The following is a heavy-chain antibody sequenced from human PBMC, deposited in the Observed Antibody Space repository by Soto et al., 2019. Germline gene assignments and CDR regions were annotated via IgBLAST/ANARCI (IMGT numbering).Heavy chain of an antibody. Sequence: SETLSLTCTVSGGSISSYYWSWIRQPPGKGLEWIGYIYYSGSTNYNPSLKSRVTISVDTSKNQFSLRLSSGTAADTAVCYCARRGGIAFDFWDQGTMVTVS. CDR3: ARRGGIAFDF. J-gene: IGHJ3*01. CDR1: GGSISSYY. CDR2: IYYSGST. D-gene: IGHD3-16*01. V-gene: IGHV4-59*08.